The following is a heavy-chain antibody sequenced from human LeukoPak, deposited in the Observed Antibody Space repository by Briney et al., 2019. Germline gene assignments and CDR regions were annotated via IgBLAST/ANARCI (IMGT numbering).Heavy chain of an antibody. J-gene: IGHJ6*03. D-gene: IGHD3-16*01. CDR3: ANGAFRLYYIDV. CDR1: GFTFSNYW. Sequence: GGSLRHSCAASGFTFSNYWMHWVRQAPGKGLVWVSRINTDGSSTNYADSVKGRFTISRDNAKNTVYLQMNSLRAEDTAVYYCANGAFRLYYIDVWGKGTTVTVSS. CDR2: INTDGSST. V-gene: IGHV3-74*01.